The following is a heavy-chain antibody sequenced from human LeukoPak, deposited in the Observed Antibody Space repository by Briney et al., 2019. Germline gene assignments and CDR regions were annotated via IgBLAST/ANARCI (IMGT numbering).Heavy chain of an antibody. CDR2: IYYSGST. Sequence: SETLSLTCIVSGGSISSYYWSWIRQPPGKGLEWIGTIYYSGSTYYNPSLKSRVTISVDTSKNQFSLKLTSVTAADTAVYYCARPVPSRLGWFDPWGQGTLVTVSS. CDR1: GGSISSYY. V-gene: IGHV4-39*01. J-gene: IGHJ5*02. D-gene: IGHD1-1*01. CDR3: ARPVPSRLGWFDP.